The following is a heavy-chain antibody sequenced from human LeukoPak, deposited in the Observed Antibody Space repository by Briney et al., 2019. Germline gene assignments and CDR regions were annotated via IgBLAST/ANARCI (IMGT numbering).Heavy chain of an antibody. D-gene: IGHD3-22*01. Sequence: SETLSLTCTVSGGSISSSTYYWVWIRQPPGKGLEWIGSIYYSGSTYYNPSLKSRVTISVDTSKNQFSLRLSSVTAADTAVYYCARDPVRITMIVVPRWAFDIWGQGTMVTVSS. J-gene: IGHJ3*02. CDR1: GGSISSSTYY. V-gene: IGHV4-39*07. CDR2: IYYSGST. CDR3: ARDPVRITMIVVPRWAFDI.